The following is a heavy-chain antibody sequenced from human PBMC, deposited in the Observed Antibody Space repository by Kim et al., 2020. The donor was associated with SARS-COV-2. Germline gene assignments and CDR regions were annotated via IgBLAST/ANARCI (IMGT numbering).Heavy chain of an antibody. V-gene: IGHV3-48*02. Sequence: GKGRFTISRDNAKKSLYLQINSLGDEDTAVYYCARDMDRHDYSNPLAVDYWGQGTLVTVSS. D-gene: IGHD4-4*01. CDR3: ARDMDRHDYSNPLAVDY. J-gene: IGHJ4*02.